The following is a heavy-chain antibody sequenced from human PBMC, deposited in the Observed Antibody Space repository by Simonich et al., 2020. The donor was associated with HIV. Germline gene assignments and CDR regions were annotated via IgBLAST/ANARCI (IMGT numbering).Heavy chain of an antibody. J-gene: IGHJ4*02. Sequence: QVQLQQWGAGLLKPSETLSLTCAVYGGSFSGYYWSWIRQPPGKGLEWIGEINHSGRTTYNPSLKSRVPISVDTSKNQFSLKLSSVTAADTAVYYCARGFYQRLYYFDYWGQGTLVTVSS. CDR2: INHSGRT. CDR1: GGSFSGYY. CDR3: ARGFYQRLYYFDY. V-gene: IGHV4-34*01. D-gene: IGHD2-2*01.